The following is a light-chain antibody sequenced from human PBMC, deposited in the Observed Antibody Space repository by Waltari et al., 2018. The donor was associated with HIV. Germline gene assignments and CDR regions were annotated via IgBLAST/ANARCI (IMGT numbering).Light chain of an antibody. J-gene: IGLJ2*01. V-gene: IGLV2-14*01. Sequence: QSALTQPASVSGSPGQSIPISCTGSSSDVGGSNYVSWYQQHPGKAPKFIIYDVSERPSGVSNRFSGSKSDNTASLTISGLQAEDEAHYYCCSYANSGTLVFGGGTKVTVL. CDR2: DVS. CDR3: CSYANSGTLV. CDR1: SSDVGGSNY.